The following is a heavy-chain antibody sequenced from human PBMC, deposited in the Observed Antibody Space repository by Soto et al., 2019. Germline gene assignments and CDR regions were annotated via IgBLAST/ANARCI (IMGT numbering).Heavy chain of an antibody. D-gene: IGHD5-12*01. CDR1: GFTFSDYY. V-gene: IGHV3-72*01. CDR3: ARGSRGYSGYDVYYYYYGMDV. CDR2: TRNKANSYTT. Sequence: GGSLRLSCAASGFTFSDYYMSWIRQAPGKGLEWVGRTRNKANSYTTEYAASVKGRFTISRDDSKNSLYLQMNSLKTEDTAVYYCARGSRGYSGYDVYYYYYGMDVWGQGTTVTVSS. J-gene: IGHJ6*02.